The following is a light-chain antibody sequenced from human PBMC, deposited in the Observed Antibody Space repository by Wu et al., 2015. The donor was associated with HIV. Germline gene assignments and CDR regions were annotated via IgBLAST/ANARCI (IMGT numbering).Light chain of an antibody. V-gene: IGKV1-5*03. Sequence: DIEMTQSPSTLSASVGDRVTITCRASQDINNRLAWYQQRPGKAPKLLIFQASRLEGGVPPRFSGSGFGTEFALTITSLQSDDFATYYCQHFYTYSWTFGQGTKVELK. CDR1: QDINNR. CDR2: QAS. CDR3: QHFYTYSWT. J-gene: IGKJ1*01.